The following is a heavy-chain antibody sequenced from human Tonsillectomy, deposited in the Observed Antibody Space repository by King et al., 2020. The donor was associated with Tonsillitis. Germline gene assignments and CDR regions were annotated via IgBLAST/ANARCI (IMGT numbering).Heavy chain of an antibody. V-gene: IGHV3-23*04. Sequence: VKLVESGGGLVQPGGSLRLSCEASEFTFTNYAMNWVRQAPGKGLKWVSVISGSGGSTDYADSVKGRFTISRDNSKNTLYLQMNSLRVEDTAVYYCAKDMYTSRWYGVFDYWGQGTLVTVSS. CDR3: AKDMYTSRWYGVFDY. J-gene: IGHJ4*02. D-gene: IGHD6-13*01. CDR1: EFTFTNYA. CDR2: ISGSGGST.